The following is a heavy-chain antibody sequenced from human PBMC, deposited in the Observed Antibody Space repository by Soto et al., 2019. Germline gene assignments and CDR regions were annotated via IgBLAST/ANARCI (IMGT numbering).Heavy chain of an antibody. J-gene: IGHJ4*01. CDR3: ARGGTIAVTTIGDY. V-gene: IGHV3-48*02. CDR2: ISSSSSTI. D-gene: IGHD5-12*01. CDR1: GFTCRSYN. Sequence: DVQLVESGGGLVQPGGSLRLSCAASGFTCRSYNMNWVRQAPGKGLDWLSYISSSSSTIYYADSVKGRFTISRDNAKNSLYLQMNSLRDDDTAMYYCARGGTIAVTTIGDYWGQGTLVTVSS.